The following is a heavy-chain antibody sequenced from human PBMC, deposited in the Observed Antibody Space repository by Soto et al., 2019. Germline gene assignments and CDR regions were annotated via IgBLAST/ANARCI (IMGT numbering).Heavy chain of an antibody. CDR3: ARGVGIQLWLTPDY. V-gene: IGHV1-46*01. Sequence: ASVKVSCKASGYTFTSYYMHWVRQAPGQGLEWMGIINPSGGSTSYAQEFQGRVTMTRDTSTSTVYMELSSLTSEDTAVYYCARGVGIQLWLTPDYWGRGTLVTSPQ. D-gene: IGHD5-18*01. J-gene: IGHJ4*02. CDR1: GYTFTSYY. CDR2: INPSGGST.